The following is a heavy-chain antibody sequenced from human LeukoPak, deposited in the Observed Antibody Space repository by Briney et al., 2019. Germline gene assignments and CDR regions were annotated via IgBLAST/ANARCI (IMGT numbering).Heavy chain of an antibody. J-gene: IGHJ4*02. CDR1: GFTFSSYA. D-gene: IGHD3-22*01. V-gene: IGHV3-23*01. CDR2: ISGSGGST. Sequence: GGPLRLSCAASGFTFSSYAMSWVRQAPGKGLEWVSAISGSGGSTYYADSVKGRFTISRDNSKNTLYLQMNSLRAEDTAVYYCATPTTYYYDSSGYYPFAYWGQGTLVTVSS. CDR3: ATPTTYYYDSSGYYPFAY.